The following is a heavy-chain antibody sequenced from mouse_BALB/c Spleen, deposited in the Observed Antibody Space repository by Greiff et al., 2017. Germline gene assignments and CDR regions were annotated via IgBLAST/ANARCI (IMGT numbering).Heavy chain of an antibody. Sequence: EVQLQQSGPGLVKPSQSLSLTCTVTGYSITSDYAWNWIRQFPGNKLEWMGYISYSGSTSYNPSLKSRISITRDTSKNQFFLQLNSVTTEDTATYYCARWATGVFDYWGQGTTLTVSS. CDR2: ISYSGST. J-gene: IGHJ2*01. D-gene: IGHD4-1*02. V-gene: IGHV3-2*02. CDR1: GYSITSDYA. CDR3: ARWATGVFDY.